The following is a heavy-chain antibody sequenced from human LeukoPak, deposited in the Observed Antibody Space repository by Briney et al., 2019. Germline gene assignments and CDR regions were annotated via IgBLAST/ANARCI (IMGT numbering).Heavy chain of an antibody. V-gene: IGHV3-11*05. D-gene: IGHD3-16*02. Sequence: GSLRLSCAASGFTFSDYYMSWIRQAPGKGLEWVSYISSSSSYINYADSVKGRFTISRDNAKNSLYLQMNSLRADDTAVYYCARERLGELSYHDYWGQGTLVTVSS. CDR2: ISSSSSYI. J-gene: IGHJ4*02. CDR1: GFTFSDYY. CDR3: ARERLGELSYHDY.